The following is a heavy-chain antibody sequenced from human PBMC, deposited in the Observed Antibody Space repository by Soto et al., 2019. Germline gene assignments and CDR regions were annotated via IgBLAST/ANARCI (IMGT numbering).Heavy chain of an antibody. V-gene: IGHV1-24*01. CDR2: FDPEDGET. CDR3: ATDRPLTGYYNLPSDAFDI. D-gene: IGHD3-9*01. J-gene: IGHJ3*02. CDR1: GYTLTELS. Sequence: ASVKVSCKVSGYTLTELSMHWVRQAPGKGLEWMGGFDPEDGETIYAQKFQGRVTMTEDTSTDTAYMELSSLRSEDTAVYYCATDRPLTGYYNLPSDAFDIWGQGTMVTVSS.